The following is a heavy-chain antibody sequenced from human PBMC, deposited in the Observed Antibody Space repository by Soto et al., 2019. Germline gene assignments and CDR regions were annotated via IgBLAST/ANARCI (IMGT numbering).Heavy chain of an antibody. V-gene: IGHV3-23*01. J-gene: IGHJ6*03. CDR1: GFPFSSSA. Sequence: VQMLESGGGLVQPGGSLRLSCAASGFPFSSSAMNWVRQAPGKGLEWVSSISNSGGTTSYADSVKGRFTISRDNSKNTLYLQMNSLRAEDTAVYYCAKGSRGAYYYCMDVWGKGTTVTVSS. CDR2: ISNSGGTT. CDR3: AKGSRGAYYYCMDV.